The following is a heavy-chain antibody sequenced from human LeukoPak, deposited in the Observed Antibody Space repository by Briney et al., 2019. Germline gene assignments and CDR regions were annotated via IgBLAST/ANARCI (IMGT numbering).Heavy chain of an antibody. V-gene: IGHV4-30-2*01. CDR2: IYHSGST. Sequence: SETLSLTCAVSGDSISSDAYSWSWIRQPPGKGLEWIGYIYHSGSTYYNLSHRRRVTISVDKSRNQFSLNVSSVTAADTAVYYCARDVSGWRFDYWGQGTLVTVSS. CDR1: GDSISSDAYS. J-gene: IGHJ4*02. CDR3: ARDVSGWRFDY. D-gene: IGHD6-19*01.